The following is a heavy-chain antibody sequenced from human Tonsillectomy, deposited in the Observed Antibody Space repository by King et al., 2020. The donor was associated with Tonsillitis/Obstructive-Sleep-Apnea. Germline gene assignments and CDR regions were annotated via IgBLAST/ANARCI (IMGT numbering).Heavy chain of an antibody. Sequence: VQLVESGGGLVKPGGSLRLSCAASGFTFSNAWMRWVRQAPGKGPEWVGRIKSKSKGETTDYTEPVRGRFTISRDDSKNTLFLQMNSLKTEATAVYYCATDWGNGTYYVRAFDVWGLGTMVTVSS. D-gene: IGHD1-26*01. CDR3: ATDWGNGTYYVRAFDV. CDR1: GFTFSNAW. J-gene: IGHJ3*01. V-gene: IGHV3-15*01. CDR2: IKSKSKGETT.